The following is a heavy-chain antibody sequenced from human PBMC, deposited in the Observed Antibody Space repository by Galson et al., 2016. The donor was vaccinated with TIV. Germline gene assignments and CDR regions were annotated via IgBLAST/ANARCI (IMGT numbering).Heavy chain of an antibody. CDR1: GSTFTDSY. Sequence: SLRLSCAVSGSTFTDSYMNWIRQAPGKGLEWVSYISNGGSITYYADFVKGRFTISRDNAKNSLYLDMNSLTDEDTAVYYCARAATMRVADYYYGMDVWGRGTAVSVSS. J-gene: IGHJ6*02. CDR3: ARAATMRVADYYYGMDV. D-gene: IGHD3-22*01. V-gene: IGHV3-11*04. CDR2: ISNGGSIT.